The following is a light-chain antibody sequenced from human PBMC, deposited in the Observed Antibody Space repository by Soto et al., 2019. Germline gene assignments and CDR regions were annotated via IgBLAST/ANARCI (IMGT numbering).Light chain of an antibody. CDR2: DAS. CDR3: QQRSNWPTWT. J-gene: IGKJ1*01. CDR1: QSVSSK. Sequence: EIVLTQSPVTLSLSPGERATLSCRASQSVSSKLAWYQQKPGQAPRLLIYDASNRATGIPARFSGSGSGTDFTLTISSLEPEDFAVYYCQQRSNWPTWTFGQGTKVDIK. V-gene: IGKV3-11*01.